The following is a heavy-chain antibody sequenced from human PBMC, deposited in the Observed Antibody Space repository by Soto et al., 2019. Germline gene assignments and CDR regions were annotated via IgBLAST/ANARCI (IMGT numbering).Heavy chain of an antibody. CDR3: ARRGSIAVAGTGWNYYYYYGMDV. Sequence: TGESLKISCKGSGYSFTSYWIGWVRQMPGKGLEWMGIIYPGDSDTRYSPSFQGQVTISADKSISTAYLQWSSLKASDTAMYYCARRGSIAVAGTGWNYYYYYGMDVWGQGTTVTVSS. CDR2: IYPGDSDT. J-gene: IGHJ6*02. D-gene: IGHD6-19*01. CDR1: GYSFTSYW. V-gene: IGHV5-51*01.